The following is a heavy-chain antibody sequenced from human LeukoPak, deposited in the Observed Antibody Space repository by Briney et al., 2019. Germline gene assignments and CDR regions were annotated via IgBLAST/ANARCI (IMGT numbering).Heavy chain of an antibody. CDR2: INPSSGGT. CDR1: GYTFTGYY. D-gene: IGHD1-26*01. CDR3: ARGAVSGSLFSDY. V-gene: IGHV1-2*02. J-gene: IGHJ4*02. Sequence: ASVKVSCKASGYTFTGYYIHWVRPAPGQGLEWMGWINPSSGGTNYAQKFQGRVTMTTDTSITTANMELSRLRSDDTAMYYCARGAVSGSLFSDYWGRGTLVTVSS.